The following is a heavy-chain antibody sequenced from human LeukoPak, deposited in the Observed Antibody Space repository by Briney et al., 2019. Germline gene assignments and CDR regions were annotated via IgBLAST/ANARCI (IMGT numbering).Heavy chain of an antibody. D-gene: IGHD4-17*01. V-gene: IGHV3-23*01. J-gene: IGHJ1*01. CDR2: ISGSGANT. CDR1: GLTFSNYA. CDR3: AKEAGVTTPPK. Sequence: GGSLRLSCAASGLTFSNYAMSWVRQAPGKGLEWVSSISGSGANTYYADSVKGRFAVSTDNSKNTLYLQMNSLRAEDTAMYYCAKEAGVTTPPKWGQGALVIVSS.